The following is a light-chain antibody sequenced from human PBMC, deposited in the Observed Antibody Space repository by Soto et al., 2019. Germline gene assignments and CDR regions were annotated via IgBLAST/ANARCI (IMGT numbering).Light chain of an antibody. V-gene: IGLV4-69*01. J-gene: IGLJ3*02. CDR3: QTWGTGPWV. CDR1: RRHSSYA. CDR2: LNSDGSH. Sequence: QLVLTQSPSASASLGASVKLTCTLSRRHSSYAIAWHQQQPEKGPRYLMKLNSDGSHSKGDGIPDRFSGSSSGAERYLTISSLQSEDEADYYCQTWGTGPWVFGGGTKLTVL.